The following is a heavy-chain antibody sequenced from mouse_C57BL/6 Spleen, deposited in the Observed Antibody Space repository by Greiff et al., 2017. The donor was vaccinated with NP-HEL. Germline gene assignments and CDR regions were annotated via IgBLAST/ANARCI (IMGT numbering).Heavy chain of an antibody. CDR3: ARGGYYFDY. J-gene: IGHJ2*01. V-gene: IGHV3-1*01. CDR2: ISYSGST. Sequence: EVQLQESGPGMVKPSQSLSLTCTVTGYSITSGYDWHWIRHFPGNKLEWMGYISYSGSTTYNPSLKSRISITHDTSKNHFFLKLNSVTTEDTATYYCARGGYYFDYWGQGTTLTVSS. CDR1: GYSITSGYD.